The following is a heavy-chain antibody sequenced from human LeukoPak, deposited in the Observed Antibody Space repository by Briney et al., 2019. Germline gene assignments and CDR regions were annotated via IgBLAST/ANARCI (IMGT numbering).Heavy chain of an antibody. CDR1: GGSISSGSYY. D-gene: IGHD3-22*01. CDR3: ARDNMIVGNEFDY. CDR2: IYTSGST. V-gene: IGHV4-61*02. J-gene: IGHJ4*02. Sequence: SETLSLTCTVSGGSISSGSYYWSWIRQPAGKGLEWIGRIYTSGSTNYNPSLKSRVTISVDTSKNQFSLKLSSVTAADTAVYYCARDNMIVGNEFDYWGQGTLVTVSS.